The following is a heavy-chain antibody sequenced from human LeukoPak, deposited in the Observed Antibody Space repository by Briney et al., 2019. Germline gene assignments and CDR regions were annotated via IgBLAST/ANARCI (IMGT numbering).Heavy chain of an antibody. J-gene: IGHJ4*02. D-gene: IGHD6-13*01. CDR3: AGFIAAPYYFDY. CDR1: GFTFSSYS. CDR2: ISSSRSYI. Sequence: GGSLRLSCAASGFTFSSYSMNWVRQAPGKGLEWVSFISSSRSYIYYADSVKGRFTISRDNAKNSLYLQMNSLRAEDTAVYYCAGFIAAPYYFDYWGRGTLVTVSS. V-gene: IGHV3-21*01.